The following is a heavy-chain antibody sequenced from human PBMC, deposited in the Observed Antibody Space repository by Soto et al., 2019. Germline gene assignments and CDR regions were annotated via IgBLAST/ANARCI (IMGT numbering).Heavy chain of an antibody. CDR2: ISSSSSYI. Sequence: GGSLRLSCAASGFTFSSYSMNWVRQAPGKGLEWVSSISSSSSYIYYADSVKGRFTISRDNAKNSLYLQMNSLRAEDTAVYYCARAQDYGGIGEHDYWGQGTLVTVSS. CDR1: GFTFSSYS. D-gene: IGHD4-17*01. V-gene: IGHV3-21*01. J-gene: IGHJ4*02. CDR3: ARAQDYGGIGEHDY.